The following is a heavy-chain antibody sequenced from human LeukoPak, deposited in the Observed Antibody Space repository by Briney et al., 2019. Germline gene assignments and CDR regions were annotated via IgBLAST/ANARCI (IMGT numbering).Heavy chain of an antibody. J-gene: IGHJ4*02. V-gene: IGHV3-30-3*01. CDR2: IPYDGGNK. Sequence: GGSLRLSCAASGFTFSSYAMHWVRQAPGKGLEWVAVIPYDGGNKNNADSVKGRFTISRDNSKNTLYLQMNSLRAEDTAVYYCASYDSLPFGYWGQGTLVTVSS. D-gene: IGHD3-22*01. CDR3: ASYDSLPFGY. CDR1: GFTFSSYA.